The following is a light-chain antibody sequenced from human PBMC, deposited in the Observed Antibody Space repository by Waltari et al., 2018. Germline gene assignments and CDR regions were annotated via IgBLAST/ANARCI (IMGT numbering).Light chain of an antibody. CDR1: SSDLGRYNH. CDR3: CSYAGSYSAF. CDR2: EVS. V-gene: IGLV2-11*01. J-gene: IGLJ7*01. Sequence: QAALTQPRSVSGSPGQSVTISSTGTSSDLGRYNHVSWYQQHPGTAPKLMIYEVSKRPSGVSDRYSGSKSGNTASLTISGLQAEDEADYYCCSYAGSYSAFFGGGTRLTVL.